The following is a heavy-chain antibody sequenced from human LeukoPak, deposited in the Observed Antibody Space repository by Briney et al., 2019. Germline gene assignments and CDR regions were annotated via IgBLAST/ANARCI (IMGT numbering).Heavy chain of an antibody. V-gene: IGHV3-30*02. CDR2: IRYDGSNK. CDR3: AKDLRRYGDYAIFDY. J-gene: IGHJ4*02. Sequence: GGSLRLSCAASGFTFSSYGMHWVRQAPGKGLEWVAFIRYDGSNKYYADSVKGRFTISRDNSKNTLYLQMNSLRAEDTAVYYCAKDLRRYGDYAIFDYWGQGTLVTVSS. D-gene: IGHD4-17*01. CDR1: GFTFSSYG.